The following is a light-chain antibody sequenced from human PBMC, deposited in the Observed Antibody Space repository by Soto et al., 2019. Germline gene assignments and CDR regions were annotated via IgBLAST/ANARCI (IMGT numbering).Light chain of an antibody. V-gene: IGLV2-14*03. J-gene: IGLJ1*01. Sequence: QSALTQPASVSGSPGQSITVSCTGTSSDVGGYNYVSWYQQQPGKAPRLMIYDVTNRPSGVSDRFSGSKSGNTASLTISGLHAEDEADYYCSSYRRGSTYVFGTGTKVTVL. CDR3: SSYRRGSTYV. CDR2: DVT. CDR1: SSDVGGYNY.